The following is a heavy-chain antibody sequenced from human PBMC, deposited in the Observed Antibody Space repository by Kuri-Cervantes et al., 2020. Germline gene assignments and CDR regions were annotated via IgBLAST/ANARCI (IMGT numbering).Heavy chain of an antibody. Sequence: GESLKISCAASGFTFSSYSMNWVRQAPGKGLEWVAVISYDGSNKYYADSVKGRFTISRDNSKNTLYLQMNSLRAEDTAVYYCARWGGFGELLWGQGTLVTVSS. V-gene: IGHV3-30*03. D-gene: IGHD3-10*01. J-gene: IGHJ4*02. CDR2: ISYDGSNK. CDR1: GFTFSSYS. CDR3: ARWGGFGELL.